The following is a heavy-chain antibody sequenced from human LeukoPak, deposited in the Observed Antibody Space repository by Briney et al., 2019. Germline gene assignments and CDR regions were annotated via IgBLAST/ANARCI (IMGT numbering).Heavy chain of an antibody. V-gene: IGHV1-69*13. CDR3: ARAKNSSYDYVGFGNWFDP. CDR1: GGTFSSYA. J-gene: IGHJ5*02. D-gene: IGHD5-12*01. Sequence: ASVKVSCKAPGGTFSSYAISWVRQAPGQGLEWMGGIIPIFGTANYAQKFQGRVTITADESTSTAYMELSSLRSEDTAVYYCARAKNSSYDYVGFGNWFDPWGQGTLVTVSS. CDR2: IIPIFGTA.